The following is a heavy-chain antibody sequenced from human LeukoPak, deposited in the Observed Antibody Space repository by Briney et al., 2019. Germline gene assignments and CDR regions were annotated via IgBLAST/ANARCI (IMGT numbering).Heavy chain of an antibody. CDR1: GFTVRSNY. CDR3: ARERFGELLRRYFDY. Sequence: GGSLRLSCAASGFTVRSNYMSWVRQAPGKGLEWVSVIYSGGSTYYADSVKGRFTISRDNSKNTLYLQMNSLRAEDTAVYYCARERFGELLRRYFDYWGQGTLVTVSS. V-gene: IGHV3-53*01. CDR2: IYSGGST. J-gene: IGHJ4*02. D-gene: IGHD1-26*01.